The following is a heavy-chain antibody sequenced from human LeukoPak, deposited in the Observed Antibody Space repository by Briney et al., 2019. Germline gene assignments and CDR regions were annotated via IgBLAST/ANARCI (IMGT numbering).Heavy chain of an antibody. CDR1: GFTFRDYS. Sequence: GGSLRLSCAASGFTFRDYSMNWVRQAPGKGLEWVSAISGSGGSTYYADSVKGRFTISRDNSKNTLYLQMNSLRAEDTAVYYCAKDTAYYGYWGQGTLVTVSS. V-gene: IGHV3-23*01. CDR2: ISGSGGST. J-gene: IGHJ4*02. CDR3: AKDTAYYGY.